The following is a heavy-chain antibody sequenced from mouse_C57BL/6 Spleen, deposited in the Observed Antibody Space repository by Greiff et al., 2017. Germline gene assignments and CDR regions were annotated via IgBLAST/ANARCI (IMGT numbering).Heavy chain of an antibody. CDR2: IDPNSGGN. D-gene: IGHD3-2*01. V-gene: IGHV1-72*01. J-gene: IGHJ4*01. CDR3: ARERRQDSRYAMDY. Sequence: QVQLQQPGAELVKPGASVTLSCKASGYTFTSYWMHWVKQRPGRGLEWIGRIDPNSGGNKYNETFKSKGTLTVDKPSSTAYMQLSSLTSEDSAVYYCARERRQDSRYAMDYWGQGTSVTVSS. CDR1: GYTFTSYW.